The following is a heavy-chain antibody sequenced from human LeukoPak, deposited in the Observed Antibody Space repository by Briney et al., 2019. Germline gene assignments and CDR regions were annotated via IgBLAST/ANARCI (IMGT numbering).Heavy chain of an antibody. CDR3: AREELYYDSPNDAFDI. CDR2: IIPIFGTA. CDR1: GGTFSSYA. V-gene: IGHV1-69*05. Sequence: ASVKVSCKASGGTFSSYAISWVRQAPGQGLEWMGGIIPIFGTANYAQKFQGRVTITTDESTSTAYMELSSLRSEDTAVYYCAREELYYDSPNDAFDIWGQGTMVTVSS. D-gene: IGHD3-22*01. J-gene: IGHJ3*02.